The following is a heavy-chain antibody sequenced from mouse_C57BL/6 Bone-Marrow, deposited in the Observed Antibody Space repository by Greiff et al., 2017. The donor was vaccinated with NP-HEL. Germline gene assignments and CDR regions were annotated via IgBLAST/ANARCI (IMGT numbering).Heavy chain of an antibody. J-gene: IGHJ1*03. CDR2: ISDGGSYT. CDR1: GFTFSSYA. CDR3: ARDYGYDEDWYFDV. V-gene: IGHV5-4*01. Sequence: DVQLVESGGGLVKPGGSLKLSCAASGFTFSSYAMSWVRQTPEKRLAWVATISDGGSYTYYKDNVKGRFTISRDNAKKNLYIEMSQLKTEDKAMYYGARDYGYDEDWYFDVWGTGTTVTVSS. D-gene: IGHD2-2*01.